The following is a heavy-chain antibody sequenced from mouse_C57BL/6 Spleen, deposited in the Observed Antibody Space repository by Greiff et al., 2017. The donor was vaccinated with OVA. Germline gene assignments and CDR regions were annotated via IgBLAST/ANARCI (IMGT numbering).Heavy chain of an antibody. CDR1: GYTFTSYW. Sequence: QLQQPGAELVMPGASVKLSCKASGYTFTSYWMHWVKQRPGQGLEWIGEIDPSDSYTNYNQKFKGKSTLTVDKSSSTAYMQLSSLTSEDSAVYYCARGDYGSSYVYWGQGTTLTVSS. CDR3: ARGDYGSSYVY. D-gene: IGHD1-1*01. J-gene: IGHJ2*01. V-gene: IGHV1-69*01. CDR2: IDPSDSYT.